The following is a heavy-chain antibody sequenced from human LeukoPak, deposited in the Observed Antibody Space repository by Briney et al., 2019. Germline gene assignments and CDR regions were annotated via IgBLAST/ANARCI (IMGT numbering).Heavy chain of an antibody. D-gene: IGHD3-3*01. CDR1: GYTFTSYG. CDR3: ARCSHYDFWSGYYPYYFDY. Sequence: ASVKVSCKASGYTFTSYGISWVRQAPGQGLEWVGWISAYNGNTNYAQKLQGRVTMTTDTSTSTAYMELRSLRSDDTAVYYCARCSHYDFWSGYYPYYFDYWGQGTLVTVSS. J-gene: IGHJ4*02. V-gene: IGHV1-18*01. CDR2: ISAYNGNT.